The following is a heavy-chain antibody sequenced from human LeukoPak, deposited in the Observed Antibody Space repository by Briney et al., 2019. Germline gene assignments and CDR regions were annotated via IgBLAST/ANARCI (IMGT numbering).Heavy chain of an antibody. V-gene: IGHV1-58*01. CDR2: IVVGSGNT. Sequence: AAVTVSSMPSGFTFTSSALQWVPRARGQRVGWIGWIVVGSGNTNYAKKFQERVTSPRDMSTSTAYMELSSLRSEDTAGYYCAAFDFWSGYYRFDPWGQGTLVTVSS. CDR3: AAFDFWSGYYRFDP. CDR1: GFTFTSSA. J-gene: IGHJ5*02. D-gene: IGHD3-3*01.